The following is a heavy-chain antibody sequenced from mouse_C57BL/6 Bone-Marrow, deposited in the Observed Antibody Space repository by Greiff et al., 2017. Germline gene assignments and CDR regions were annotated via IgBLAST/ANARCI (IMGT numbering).Heavy chain of an antibody. CDR3: ARGYADEGAMDD. CDR1: GYSITSGCY. J-gene: IGHJ4*01. V-gene: IGHV3-6*01. CDR2: ISYDGSN. Sequence: EVQLQQSGPGLVKPSQSLSLTCSVTGYSITSGCYWNWIRQFPGNKLEWMGYISYDGSNNYNPSLKNRISITRDTSKNQFFLKLNSVTTEDTATYYCARGYADEGAMDDWGKGTSVTVSS.